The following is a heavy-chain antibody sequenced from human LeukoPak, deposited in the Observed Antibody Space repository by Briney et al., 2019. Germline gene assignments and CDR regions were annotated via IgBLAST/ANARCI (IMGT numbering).Heavy chain of an antibody. CDR1: GYTFTSYG. D-gene: IGHD3-9*01. CDR2: IIPILGIA. CDR3: ARGWGHLDILTGYDY. J-gene: IGHJ4*02. Sequence: SVKVSCKASGYTFTSYGISWVRQAPGQGLEWMGRIIPILGIANYAQKFQGRVTITADKSTSTAYMELSSLRSEDTAVYYCARGWGHLDILTGYDYWGQGTLVTVSS. V-gene: IGHV1-69*04.